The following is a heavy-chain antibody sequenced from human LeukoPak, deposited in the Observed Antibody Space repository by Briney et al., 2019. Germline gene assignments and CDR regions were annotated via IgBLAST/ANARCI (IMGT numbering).Heavy chain of an antibody. V-gene: IGHV3-23*01. D-gene: IGHD6-19*01. CDR1: GFTFSIYA. J-gene: IGHJ4*02. Sequence: GGSLRLSCAASGFTFSIYAMSWVRQSPGKGLEWVSTISGTGGSTYYADSVKGRFTISRDNSKNTLYLQMSSLGAEDTAVYYCAKEIAVAGQGVFDYWGQGTLVTVSS. CDR2: ISGTGGST. CDR3: AKEIAVAGQGVFDY.